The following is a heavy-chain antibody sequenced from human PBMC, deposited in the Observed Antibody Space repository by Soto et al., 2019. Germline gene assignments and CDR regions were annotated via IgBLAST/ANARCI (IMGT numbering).Heavy chain of an antibody. CDR1: GYTFTSYD. D-gene: IGHD2-8*01. Sequence: ASVKVSCKASGYTFTSYDINWVRQATGQGLEWMGWMNPNSGNTGYAQKFQGRVTMTKNTSISTAYMELSSLRSEATAVYYCARGARCNRYYEYWGQGTLVTVSS. CDR3: ARGARCNRYYEY. CDR2: MNPNSGNT. V-gene: IGHV1-8*01. J-gene: IGHJ4*02.